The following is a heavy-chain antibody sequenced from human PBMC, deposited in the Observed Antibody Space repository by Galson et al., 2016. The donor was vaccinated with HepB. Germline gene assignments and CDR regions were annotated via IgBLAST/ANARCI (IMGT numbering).Heavy chain of an antibody. D-gene: IGHD5-24*01. CDR3: ARDVQFRFDY. CDR1: EFTFSTYG. J-gene: IGHJ4*02. V-gene: IGHV3-33*01. CDR2: IWHDGSNK. Sequence: SLRLSCAASEFTFSTYGMHWVRQAPGKGLEWVALIWHDGSNKYYADSVKGRFTISRDNPKNTLYLQMNSLRPEDTAVYYCARDVQFRFDYWGQGTLVTVAS.